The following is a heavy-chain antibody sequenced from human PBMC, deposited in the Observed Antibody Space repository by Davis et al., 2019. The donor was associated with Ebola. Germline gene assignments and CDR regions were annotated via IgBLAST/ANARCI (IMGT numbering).Heavy chain of an antibody. Sequence: MPSETLSLTCAVYGGSFSGYYWSWIRQPPGKGLEWIGEINHSGSTNYNPSLKSRVTISVDTSTNQFSLKLSSVTAADTAVYYCARRSIAAAGSYGYYYYGMDVWGQGTTVTVSS. V-gene: IGHV4-34*01. CDR2: INHSGST. D-gene: IGHD6-13*01. J-gene: IGHJ6*02. CDR1: GGSFSGYY. CDR3: ARRSIAAAGSYGYYYYGMDV.